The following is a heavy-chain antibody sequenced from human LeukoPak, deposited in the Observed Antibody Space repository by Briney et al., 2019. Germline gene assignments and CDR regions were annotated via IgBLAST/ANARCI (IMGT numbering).Heavy chain of an antibody. CDR3: ARGYSSGWWNMNFDY. J-gene: IGHJ4*02. CDR1: VWTFSSYL. D-gene: IGHD6-19*01. CDR2: GIRILGRA. Sequence: GASVPVTCMGSVWTFSSYLISWMRQPPGQGVEWVGMGIRILGRANYAQEFQGRVTITADKYTNKAYMELSSLRSEDTAVYYCARGYSSGWWNMNFDYWGQGTLVTVSS. V-gene: IGHV1-69*04.